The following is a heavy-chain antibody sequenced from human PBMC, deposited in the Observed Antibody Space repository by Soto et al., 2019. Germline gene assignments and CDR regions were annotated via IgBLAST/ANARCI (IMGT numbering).Heavy chain of an antibody. D-gene: IGHD3-22*01. CDR1: GFTFSSYA. Sequence: GGSLRLSCAASGFTFSSYAMHWVRQAPGKGLEWVAVISYDGSNKYYADSVKGRFTISRDNSKNTLYLQMNSLRAEDAAVYYCAKDTYYHDSSGYYVFDYWGQGTLVTSPQ. CDR2: ISYDGSNK. V-gene: IGHV3-30-3*01. J-gene: IGHJ4*02. CDR3: AKDTYYHDSSGYYVFDY.